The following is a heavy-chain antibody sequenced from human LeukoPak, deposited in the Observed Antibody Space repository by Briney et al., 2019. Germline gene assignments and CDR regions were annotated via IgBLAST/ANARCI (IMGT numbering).Heavy chain of an antibody. Sequence: PGGSLRLSCAASGFTVSSNYMSWVRQAPGKGLEWVSVIYSGGSTYYADSVKGRFTISRRNSKNTLYLQMNSLRAEDTAVYYCARDSGWLQDYYYGMDVWGQGTTVTVSS. CDR1: GFTVSSNY. J-gene: IGHJ6*02. V-gene: IGHV3-53*04. CDR3: ARDSGWLQDYYYGMDV. D-gene: IGHD5-24*01. CDR2: IYSGGST.